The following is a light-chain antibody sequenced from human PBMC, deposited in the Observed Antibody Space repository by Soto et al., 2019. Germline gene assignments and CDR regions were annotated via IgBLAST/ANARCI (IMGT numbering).Light chain of an antibody. Sequence: QSALTQPASVSGSPGLSITISCTGTSTDIGGYTFVSWYQQHPGKGPKLLIYEVSNRPSGVSNRFSGSKAGNTASLTISGLQAEDQADYFCSSYTSSRTVMFGGGTKLTVL. CDR1: STDIGGYTF. CDR3: SSYTSSRTVM. J-gene: IGLJ3*02. CDR2: EVS. V-gene: IGLV2-14*01.